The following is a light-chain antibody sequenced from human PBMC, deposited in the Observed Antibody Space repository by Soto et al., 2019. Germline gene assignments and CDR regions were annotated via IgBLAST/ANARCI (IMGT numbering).Light chain of an antibody. V-gene: IGKV3-15*01. CDR2: GVS. J-gene: IGKJ4*01. Sequence: IVMTQSPATLSVSPGETATLSCRASPSVAGNLAWYQQKPGQPPRLLIYGVSTRATGVAARFSGSGYESDFSLTISSLQIEDFALYYCQQSNNWPPLTFGGGTKVDIK. CDR3: QQSNNWPPLT. CDR1: PSVAGN.